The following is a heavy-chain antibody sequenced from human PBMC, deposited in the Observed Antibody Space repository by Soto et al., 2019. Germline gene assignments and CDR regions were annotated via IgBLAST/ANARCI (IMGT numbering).Heavy chain of an antibody. CDR1: GFTFSSYA. CDR3: ARGMGPYDSSGYWSQRFDY. J-gene: IGHJ4*02. Sequence: GGSLRLSCAASGFTFSSYAMSWVRQAPGKGLEWVAVISYDGSNKYYADSVKGRFTISRDNSKNTLYLQMNSLRAEDTAVYYCARGMGPYDSSGYWSQRFDYWGQGTLVTVSA. CDR2: ISYDGSNK. V-gene: IGHV3-30-3*01. D-gene: IGHD3-22*01.